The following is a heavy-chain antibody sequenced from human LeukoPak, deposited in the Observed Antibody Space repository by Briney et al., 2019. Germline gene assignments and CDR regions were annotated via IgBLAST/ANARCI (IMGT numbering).Heavy chain of an antibody. CDR2: IYQSGST. CDR3: ARHGAGTIGLKVYALNYMDV. Sequence: SETLSLTCAVSGYSISSGYYWGWIRQPPGKGLERIGSIYQSGSTYYNPSLKSRVTISVETSKNQFSLKVSSVTAADTAMYYCARHGAGTIGLKVYALNYMDVWGKGTTVTVSS. D-gene: IGHD2-8*01. J-gene: IGHJ6*03. CDR1: GYSISSGYY. V-gene: IGHV4-38-2*01.